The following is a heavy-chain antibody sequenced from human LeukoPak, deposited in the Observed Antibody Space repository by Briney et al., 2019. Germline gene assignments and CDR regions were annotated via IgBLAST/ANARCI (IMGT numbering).Heavy chain of an antibody. Sequence: ASVKVSCKASGYTFTGYYMYWVRQAPGQGLEWMGWINPNSGGTNYAQKFQGRVTMTRDTSISTAYMELSRLRFDDTAVYYCARGRYSSSWYVRYFDYWGQGTLVTVSS. V-gene: IGHV1-2*02. CDR1: GYTFTGYY. CDR3: ARGRYSSSWYVRYFDY. CDR2: INPNSGGT. J-gene: IGHJ4*02. D-gene: IGHD6-13*01.